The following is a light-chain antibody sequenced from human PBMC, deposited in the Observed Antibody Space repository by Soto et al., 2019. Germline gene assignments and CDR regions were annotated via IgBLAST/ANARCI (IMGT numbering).Light chain of an antibody. CDR2: SAS. CDR1: QSVSKF. V-gene: IGKV3-15*01. Sequence: EMVMTQSPATLSVSPGERITLSCRASQSVSKFLAWFQHEPGQAPRLLIYSASTRAIDVPDRFSGSGSGTEFTLTVSSLQSEDFAVYYCQQYNDWPWTFGQGTKVDIK. CDR3: QQYNDWPWT. J-gene: IGKJ1*01.